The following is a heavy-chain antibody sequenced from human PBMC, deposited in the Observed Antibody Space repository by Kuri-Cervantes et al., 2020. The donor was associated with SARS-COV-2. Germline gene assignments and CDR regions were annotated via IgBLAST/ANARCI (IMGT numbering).Heavy chain of an antibody. Sequence: ASVLVSCKASGYTFTSYDINWVRQATGQGLVGMGWMNPDSGNTGYAQKYQGGVTMTRNTSISTAYMELRSLRWDDTAVYYCAENRGSSGWSCVYYYYGMDVWGQGTTVTVSS. D-gene: IGHD6-19*01. CDR1: GYTFTSYD. CDR3: AENRGSSGWSCVYYYYGMDV. V-gene: IGHV1-8*01. J-gene: IGHJ6*02. CDR2: MNPDSGNT.